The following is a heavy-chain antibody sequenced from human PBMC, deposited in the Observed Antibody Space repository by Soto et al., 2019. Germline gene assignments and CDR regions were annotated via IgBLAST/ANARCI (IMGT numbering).Heavy chain of an antibody. V-gene: IGHV4-31*03. D-gene: IGHD3-10*01. CDR3: VRGVLS. CDR1: GGSISSGGYY. J-gene: IGHJ1*01. CDR2: IHHSGST. Sequence: QVQLQESGPGLVKASQTLSLTCNVSGGSISSGGYYWTWIRQHPGKGLEWIGNIHHSGSTFYNPSLTCRVSISVDTSKNQFSLKLSSVTAADTAVYFCVRGVLSWGQGTLVTVSS.